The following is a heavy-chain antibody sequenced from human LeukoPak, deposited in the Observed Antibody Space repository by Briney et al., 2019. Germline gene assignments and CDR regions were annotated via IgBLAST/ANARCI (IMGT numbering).Heavy chain of an antibody. V-gene: IGHV1-2*02. CDR1: GYTFTGYY. CDR2: INPNSGGT. CDR3: ARDRETYYYGSGSYYNFNY. J-gene: IGHJ4*02. D-gene: IGHD3-10*01. Sequence: GASVKVSCKASGYTFTGYYMHWVRQAPGQGLEWMGWINPNSGGTNYAQKFQGRVTMTRDTSISTAYMELSRLRSDDTAVYYCARDRETYYYGSGSYYNFNYWGQGTLVTVSS.